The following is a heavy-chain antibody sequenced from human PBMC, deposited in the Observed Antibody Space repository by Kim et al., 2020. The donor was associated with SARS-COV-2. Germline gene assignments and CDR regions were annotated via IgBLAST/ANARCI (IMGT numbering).Heavy chain of an antibody. CDR1: GFTFSSYA. V-gene: IGHV3-23*01. J-gene: IGHJ5*02. CDR2: ISGSGGST. Sequence: GGSLRLSCAASGFTFSSYAMSWVRQAPGKGLEWVSAISGSGGSTYYADSVKGRFTISRDNSKNTLYLQMNSLRAEDTAVYYCAKDGHCSSTSCSGSLTNWFDPWGQGTLVTVSS. D-gene: IGHD2-2*03. CDR3: AKDGHCSSTSCSGSLTNWFDP.